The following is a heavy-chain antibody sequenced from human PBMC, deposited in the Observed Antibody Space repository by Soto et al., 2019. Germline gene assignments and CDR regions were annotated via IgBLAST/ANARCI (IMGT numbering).Heavy chain of an antibody. V-gene: IGHV3-74*01. CDR1: GFTFSNYW. D-gene: IGHD2-15*01. Sequence: EVQLVESGGGLVQPGGSLRLSCAASGFTFSNYWMYWVRQAPGKGLVWVSRINSDGSVSSYADSVKGRLTISRDNVKNTLYLQMVSLRAEDTAVYYCAKGDCVGGTCYALAVSFYDYMDVWGKGTTVTVFS. CDR2: INSDGSVS. CDR3: AKGDCVGGTCYALAVSFYDYMDV. J-gene: IGHJ6*03.